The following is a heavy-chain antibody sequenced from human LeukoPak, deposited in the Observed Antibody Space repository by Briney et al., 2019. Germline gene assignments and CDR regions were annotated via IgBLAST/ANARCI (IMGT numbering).Heavy chain of an antibody. Sequence: SETLSLTCGVSGYSISSVYYWGWIRQSPGKGLEWIGSIFHSGKTYYNLSLKSRVTISVDTSKNQFSLKLSSVTAADTAVYYCARGDIPDVWGQGTLVTVSS. CDR1: GYSISSVYY. J-gene: IGHJ1*01. CDR2: IFHSGKT. D-gene: IGHD2-2*02. V-gene: IGHV4-38-2*01. CDR3: ARGDIPDV.